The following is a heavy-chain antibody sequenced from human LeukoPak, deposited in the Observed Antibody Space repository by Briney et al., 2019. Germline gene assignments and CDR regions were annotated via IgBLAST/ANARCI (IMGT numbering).Heavy chain of an antibody. CDR2: INHSGST. J-gene: IGHJ4*02. D-gene: IGHD3-10*01. V-gene: IGHV4-34*01. CDR1: GGSMSSDDYY. Sequence: PSETLSLTCSVSGGSMSSDDYYWSWIRQPPGKGLEWIGEINHSGSTNYNPSLKSRVTISVDTSKNQFSLKLSSVTAADTAVYYCARRRQAGMVRGALSYWGQGTLVTVSS. CDR3: ARRRQAGMVRGALSY.